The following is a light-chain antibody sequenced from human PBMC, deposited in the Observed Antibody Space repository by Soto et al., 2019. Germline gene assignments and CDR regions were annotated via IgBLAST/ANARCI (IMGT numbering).Light chain of an antibody. CDR3: SSFTTYRVYV. Sequence: QSVLTQPPSASGTPGQRVTISCSGSSSNIGSNYVYWYQQLPGTAPKLLIYRNNQRPSGVPDRFSGSRSGTSASLAISGLQAEDEAVYYCSSFTTYRVYVFGPGTKLTVL. CDR1: SSNIGSNY. CDR2: RNN. J-gene: IGLJ1*01. V-gene: IGLV1-47*01.